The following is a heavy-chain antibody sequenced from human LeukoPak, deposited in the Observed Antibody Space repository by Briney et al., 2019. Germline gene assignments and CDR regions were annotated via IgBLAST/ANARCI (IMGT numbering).Heavy chain of an antibody. J-gene: IGHJ4*02. CDR1: GFTFNTYS. D-gene: IGHD6-19*01. CDR2: ISGSSSYI. Sequence: GGSLRLSCAASGFTFNTYSMNWVRQAPGKGLEWVSSISGSSSYIDYADSVKGRFTISRDNPKNSLYLQMNSLRAEDTAVYYCARSDSSGWYGEFDYWGQGTLVTVSP. V-gene: IGHV3-21*01. CDR3: ARSDSSGWYGEFDY.